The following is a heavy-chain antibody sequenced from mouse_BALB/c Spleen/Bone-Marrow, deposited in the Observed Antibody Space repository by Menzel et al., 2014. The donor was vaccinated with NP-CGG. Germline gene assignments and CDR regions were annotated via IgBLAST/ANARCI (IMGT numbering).Heavy chain of an antibody. CDR2: SRNEAKHYTT. D-gene: IGHD2-10*02. CDR1: GFTFSDFY. CDR3: ARDVGYGNYFVY. J-gene: IGHJ3*01. V-gene: IGHV7-1*02. Sequence: VQLQQSGGGLVQPGDSLRLSCATSGFTFSDFYMEWVRQLPGKRLEWIAASRNEAKHYTTEYSASVKGRFIVSRDTSQSILYLQMNALRAEDTAIYYCARDVGYGNYFVYWGKGTLVTVSA.